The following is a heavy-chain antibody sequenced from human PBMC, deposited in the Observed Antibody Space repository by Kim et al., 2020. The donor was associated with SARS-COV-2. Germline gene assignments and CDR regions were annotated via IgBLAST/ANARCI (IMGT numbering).Heavy chain of an antibody. V-gene: IGHV4-59*01. CDR1: GGSISSYY. J-gene: IGHJ4*02. CDR2: IYYSGST. CDR3: ARGLADDYGDYPGGY. D-gene: IGHD4-17*01. Sequence: SETLSLTCTVSGGSISSYYWSWIRQPPGKGLEWIGYIYYSGSTNYNPSLKSRVTISVDTSKNQFSLKLSSVTAADTAVYYCARGLADDYGDYPGGYWGQGTLVTVSS.